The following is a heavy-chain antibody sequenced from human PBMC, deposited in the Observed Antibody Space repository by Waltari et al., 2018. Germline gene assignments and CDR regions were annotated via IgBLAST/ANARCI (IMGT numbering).Heavy chain of an antibody. D-gene: IGHD2-21*02. CDR3: AKIGGLAYCGGDCYSGVDY. CDR1: GFTFSSYA. V-gene: IGHV3-23*01. Sequence: EVQLLESGGGLVQPGGSLRLSCAASGFTFSSYAMSWVRQAPGKGLEWVSSISGSGGSTDYAESVQGRFTISRDNAKNTLYLQMNSLRAEDTAVYYCAKIGGLAYCGGDCYSGVDYWGQGTLVTVSS. J-gene: IGHJ4*02. CDR2: ISGSGGST.